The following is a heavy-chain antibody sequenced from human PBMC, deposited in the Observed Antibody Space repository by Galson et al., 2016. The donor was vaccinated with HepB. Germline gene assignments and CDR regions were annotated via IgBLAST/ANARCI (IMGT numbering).Heavy chain of an antibody. D-gene: IGHD3-9*01. Sequence: ETLSLTCNVSGASISPYFWSWIRQPPGKGLEWIGYIYYRGFTNYNPSLNSPVTMAVDTSKNQFSLKLTSVTAADTAFYFCAKGRGYGAVSHPLDSWGQGTLVTVS. CDR2: IYYRGFT. V-gene: IGHV4-59*01. CDR1: GASISPYF. J-gene: IGHJ1*01. CDR3: AKGRGYGAVSHPLDS.